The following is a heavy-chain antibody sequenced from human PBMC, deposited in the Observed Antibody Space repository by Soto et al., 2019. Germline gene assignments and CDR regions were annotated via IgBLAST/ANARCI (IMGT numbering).Heavy chain of an antibody. Sequence: GASVKVSCKASGGTFSSYAISWVRQAPGQGLEWMGGIIPIFGTANYAQKFQGRVTITADESTSTAYMELSSLRSEDTAVYYCATLVLGDSYGYVMDKYYFDYWGQGTLVTVSS. CDR3: ATLVLGDSYGYVMDKYYFDY. CDR2: IIPIFGTA. J-gene: IGHJ4*02. CDR1: GGTFSSYA. D-gene: IGHD5-18*01. V-gene: IGHV1-69*13.